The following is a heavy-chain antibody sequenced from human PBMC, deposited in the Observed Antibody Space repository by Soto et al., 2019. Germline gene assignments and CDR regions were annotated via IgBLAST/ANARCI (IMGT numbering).Heavy chain of an antibody. CDR1: GFTFSSYG. CDR3: AKAGVVTRNIDY. Sequence: QVQLVESGGGVVQPGRSLRLSCAASGFTFSSYGMHWVRQAPGKGLEWVAVISYDGSNKYYADSEKGRFTISRDNSKNTLYLQMNSLRAEDTAVYYCAKAGVVTRNIDYWGQGTLVTVSS. CDR2: ISYDGSNK. V-gene: IGHV3-30*18. D-gene: IGHD2-21*02. J-gene: IGHJ4*02.